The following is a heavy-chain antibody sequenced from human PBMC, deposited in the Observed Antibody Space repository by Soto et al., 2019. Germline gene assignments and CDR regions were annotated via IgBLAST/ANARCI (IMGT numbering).Heavy chain of an antibody. D-gene: IGHD5-18*01. CDR1: GYTFTGYY. J-gene: IGHJ4*02. CDR3: ARGAGGYSYDPFDY. Sequence: QVQLVQSGAEVKKPGASVKVSCKASGYTFTGYYMHWVRQAPGQGLEWMGWINPNSGGTNYAQKFQGWVTMTRDTXSSTAYMELSRLRSDDTAVYYCARGAGGYSYDPFDYWGQGTLVTVSS. CDR2: INPNSGGT. V-gene: IGHV1-2*04.